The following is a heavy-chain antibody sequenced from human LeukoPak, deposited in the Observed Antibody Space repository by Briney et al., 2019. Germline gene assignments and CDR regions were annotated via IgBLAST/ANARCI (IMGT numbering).Heavy chain of an antibody. Sequence: PSQTLSLTCTVSGDSITSSFYYWSWIRQPAGKGLEWIGRFYASGSTNYNPSLKSRLTISVDTSKNQFSLKLSSVTAADTAVYYCARDLYGDYDGAFDIWGQGTMVTVSS. J-gene: IGHJ3*02. CDR3: ARDLYGDYDGAFDI. CDR2: FYASGST. V-gene: IGHV4-61*02. CDR1: GDSITSSFYY. D-gene: IGHD4-17*01.